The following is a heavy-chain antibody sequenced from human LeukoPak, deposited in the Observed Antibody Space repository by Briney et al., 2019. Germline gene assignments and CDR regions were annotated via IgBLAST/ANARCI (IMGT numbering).Heavy chain of an antibody. D-gene: IGHD4-17*01. CDR2: IYHSGTM. V-gene: IGHV4-30-2*01. J-gene: IGHJ3*02. CDR1: GGSVSSGGYS. CDR3: ARDRGHGDYDAFDI. Sequence: SETLSLTCAVSGGSVSSGGYSWSWIRQPPGKGLEWLGFIYHSGTMYYNPSLKSRVTTSVDRSKNQFSLRVKSVTAADTAVYYCARDRGHGDYDAFDIWGQGTRVTVSS.